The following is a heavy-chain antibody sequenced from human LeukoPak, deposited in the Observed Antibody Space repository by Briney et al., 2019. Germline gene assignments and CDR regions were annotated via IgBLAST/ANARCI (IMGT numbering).Heavy chain of an antibody. CDR3: ARARASGRSGFDY. J-gene: IGHJ4*02. CDR1: GLTVSSYS. CDR2: ISSSSTI. D-gene: IGHD2-15*01. Sequence: GGSLRLSCVASGLTVSSYSMNWVRQAPGKGLEWVSYISSSSTIYYADSVKGRFTISRDNAKNSLDLQMNSLRDEDTAVYYCARARASGRSGFDYWGQGTLVTVSS. V-gene: IGHV3-48*02.